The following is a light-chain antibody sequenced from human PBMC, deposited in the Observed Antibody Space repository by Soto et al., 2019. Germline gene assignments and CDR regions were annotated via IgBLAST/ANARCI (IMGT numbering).Light chain of an antibody. CDR1: QSVSSN. J-gene: IGKJ4*01. CDR2: GAS. CDR3: QQYNNWPLT. Sequence: EIVMTQSPAILSVSPGERATLSCRASQSVSSNLAWYQQKPGLTPRLLIYGASIRATGISARFSGSGPGTEFTLTISSLQSEDFAVYYCQQYNNWPLTFGGGTKVEIK. V-gene: IGKV3D-15*01.